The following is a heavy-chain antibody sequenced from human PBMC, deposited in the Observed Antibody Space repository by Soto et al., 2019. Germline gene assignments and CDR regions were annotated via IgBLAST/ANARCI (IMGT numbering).Heavy chain of an antibody. CDR1: GFTFSSYA. Sequence: EVQLLESGGGLVQPGGFLRLSCAASGFTFSSYAMSWVRQAPGKGLEWVSVISGSDGSTYYADSVKGRFTISRDNSKNTLNLQMNSLRAEDTAVYYCARRSSSWYFDYWGQGTLVTVSS. V-gene: IGHV3-23*01. D-gene: IGHD6-13*01. CDR2: ISGSDGST. CDR3: ARRSSSWYFDY. J-gene: IGHJ4*02.